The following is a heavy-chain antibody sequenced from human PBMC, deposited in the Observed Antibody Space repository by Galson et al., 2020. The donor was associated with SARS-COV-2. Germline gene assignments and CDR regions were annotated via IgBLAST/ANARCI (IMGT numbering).Heavy chain of an antibody. Sequence: TGGSLRLSCAASGFTFSSYAMHWVRQAPGKGLEWVAFISYDGSNKYYADSVKGRFTISRDNSKNTLYLQMNSLRAEDTAVYYCARDPEGRYYDSSGYYGVDFFDYWGQGTLVTVSS. D-gene: IGHD3-22*01. V-gene: IGHV3-30-3*01. CDR3: ARDPEGRYYDSSGYYGVDFFDY. CDR2: ISYDGSNK. CDR1: GFTFSSYA. J-gene: IGHJ4*02.